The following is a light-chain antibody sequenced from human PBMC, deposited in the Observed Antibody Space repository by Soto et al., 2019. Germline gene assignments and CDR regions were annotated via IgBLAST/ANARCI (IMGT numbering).Light chain of an antibody. CDR3: QQYNSWPPT. Sequence: EIVMTQSPATLSVSPGERATLSCRASQSVSSNLAWYQQKPGQAPRLLIYGASTRATGVPARFSGSGSGTEFTLAISSLQSEDFAVYYCQQYNSWPPTFGGGTKV. J-gene: IGKJ4*01. CDR1: QSVSSN. V-gene: IGKV3-15*01. CDR2: GAS.